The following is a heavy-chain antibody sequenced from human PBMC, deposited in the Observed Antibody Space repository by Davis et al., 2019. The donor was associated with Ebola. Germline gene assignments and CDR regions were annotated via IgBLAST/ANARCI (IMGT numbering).Heavy chain of an antibody. CDR1: GYTFTAYY. J-gene: IGHJ3*02. CDR3: ARGRSSSRWAFDI. Sequence: ASVKVSCKASGYTFTAYYIHWVRQAPGQGLEWMGWINPHGGGTKYAQRFQDRVNMTRDMSISTAYMDLSRLKSDDTAVYYCARGRSSSRWAFDIWGQRTMVTVSS. CDR2: INPHGGGT. D-gene: IGHD6-13*01. V-gene: IGHV1-2*02.